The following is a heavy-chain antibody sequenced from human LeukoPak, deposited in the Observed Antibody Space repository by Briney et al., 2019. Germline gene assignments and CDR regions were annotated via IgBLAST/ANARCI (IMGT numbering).Heavy chain of an antibody. CDR3: ARGGSTSFYYYYYYMDV. J-gene: IGHJ6*03. D-gene: IGHD2-2*01. CDR1: GGTFSSYA. Sequence: SVKVSCRASGGTFSSYAISWVRQAPGQGLEWMGGIIPIFGTANYAQKFQGRVTITTDESTSTAYMELSSLRSEDTAVYYCARGGSTSFYYYYYYMDVWGKGTTVTVSS. V-gene: IGHV1-69*05. CDR2: IIPIFGTA.